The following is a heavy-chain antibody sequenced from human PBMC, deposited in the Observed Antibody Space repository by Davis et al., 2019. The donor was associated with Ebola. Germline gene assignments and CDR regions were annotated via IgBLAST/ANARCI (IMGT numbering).Heavy chain of an antibody. J-gene: IGHJ6*02. V-gene: IGHV3-13*01. CDR2: IGTAGDT. CDR1: GFTFSSYD. D-gene: IGHD3-16*01. Sequence: PGGSLRLSCAASGFTFSSYDMHWVRQATGKGLEWVSAIGTAGDTYYPGSVKGRFTISRENAKNSLYLQMNSLRAEDTAVYYCARDLGDYYYYGMDVWGQGTTVTVSS. CDR3: ARDLGDYYYYGMDV.